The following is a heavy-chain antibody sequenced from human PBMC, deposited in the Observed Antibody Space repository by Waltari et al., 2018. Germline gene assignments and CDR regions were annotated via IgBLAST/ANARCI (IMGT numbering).Heavy chain of an antibody. Sequence: QVQLVQSGAEVKKPGSSVKVSCKASGGTFSSYAISWVRQAPGQGLEWMGGIIPIFVTANYSQKFQGRVTITADESTSTAYMELSSLRSEDTAVYYCATTSRNVLLWFSWGQGTLVTVSS. CDR2: IIPIFVTA. CDR1: GGTFSSYA. CDR3: ATTSRNVLLWFS. J-gene: IGHJ4*02. D-gene: IGHD3-10*01. V-gene: IGHV1-69*13.